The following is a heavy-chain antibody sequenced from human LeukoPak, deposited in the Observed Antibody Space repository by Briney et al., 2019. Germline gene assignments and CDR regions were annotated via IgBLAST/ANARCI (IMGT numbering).Heavy chain of an antibody. J-gene: IGHJ4*02. Sequence: ASVKVSCKASGYTFTGYYMHWVRQAPGQGREWMGWINPNSGGTNYAQKFQGRVTMTRDTSISTAYMELSRLRSDDTAVYYCARWKGSYTAMAHWGQGTLVTVSS. V-gene: IGHV1-2*02. CDR2: INPNSGGT. CDR1: GYTFTGYY. CDR3: ARWKGSYTAMAH. D-gene: IGHD5-18*01.